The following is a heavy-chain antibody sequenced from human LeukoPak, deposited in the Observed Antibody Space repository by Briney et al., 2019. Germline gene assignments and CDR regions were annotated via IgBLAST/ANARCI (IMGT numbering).Heavy chain of an antibody. J-gene: IGHJ4*02. V-gene: IGHV3-23*01. D-gene: IGHD6-13*01. CDR2: ISSSGNT. CDR3: VKGRISEDGLDF. CDR1: GFTFSRSA. Sequence: GGSLRLSCAASGFTFSRSAMTWVRQTPGKGLDWVSSISSSGNTYYADSVKGRFTISRDKSKNMLYLQMNSLRAEDTAVYYCVKGRISEDGLDFWGQGTLVTVSS.